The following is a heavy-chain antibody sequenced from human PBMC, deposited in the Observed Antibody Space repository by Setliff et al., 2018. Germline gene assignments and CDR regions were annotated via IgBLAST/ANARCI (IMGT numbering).Heavy chain of an antibody. D-gene: IGHD3-3*01. CDR3: ARMSGFLYMDV. J-gene: IGHJ6*03. CDR2: IYTTGRT. CDR1: GDSISSGNFY. V-gene: IGHV4-61*09. Sequence: SETLSLTCSVSGDSISSGNFYWTWIRQPAGKGLEWIGHIYTTGRTDYNPSLKSRVTISLDTPKNQFSLKLTSVTAADTAVYYCARMSGFLYMDVWGKGTTVTVS.